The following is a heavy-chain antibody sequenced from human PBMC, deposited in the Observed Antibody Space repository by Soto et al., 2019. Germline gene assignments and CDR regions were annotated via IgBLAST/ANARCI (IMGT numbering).Heavy chain of an antibody. D-gene: IGHD2-15*01. V-gene: IGHV1-18*01. CDR3: ARASPGYCSVGSCSSQVDY. CDR1: GYTFTSYG. CDR2: ISAYNGNT. Sequence: QVQLVQSGAEVKKPGASVKVSCKASGYTFTSYGISWVRQAPGQGLEWMGWISAYNGNTNYAQKLQGRVTMTTDTSSSTAYMELRSLRSDDTAVYYCARASPGYCSVGSCSSQVDYWGQGTLVTVSS. J-gene: IGHJ4*02.